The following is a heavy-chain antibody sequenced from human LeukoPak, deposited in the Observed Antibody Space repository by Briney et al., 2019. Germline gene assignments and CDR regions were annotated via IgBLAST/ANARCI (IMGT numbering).Heavy chain of an antibody. CDR2: IYYTGTT. CDR1: GGSISSSSHS. J-gene: IGHJ5*02. CDR3: AQSLGSSNWIGNWFDP. Sequence: SETLSLTCTVSGGSISSSSHSWGWIRQPPGKWLEWTGSIYYTGTTYYNPSLKSRVTISVDTSKNQFSLKLNSVTAADTAVYYCAQSLGSSNWIGNWFDPWGQGTLVTVSS. V-gene: IGHV4-39*01. D-gene: IGHD6-13*01.